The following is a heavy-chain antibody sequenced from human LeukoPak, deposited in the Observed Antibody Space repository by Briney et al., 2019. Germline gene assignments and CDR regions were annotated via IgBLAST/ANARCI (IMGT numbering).Heavy chain of an antibody. V-gene: IGHV4-31*03. D-gene: IGHD2-8*02. CDR2: IHYSGST. Sequence: SETLSLTCTVSGGSISSGGYYWSWIRQHPGKGLEWIGYIHYSGSTYYNPSLKSRVTISVDTSKNQFSLKLSSVTAADTAVYYCARVSGLVVYACVDYWGQGTLVTVSS. CDR3: ARVSGLVVYACVDY. CDR1: GGSISSGGYY. J-gene: IGHJ4*02.